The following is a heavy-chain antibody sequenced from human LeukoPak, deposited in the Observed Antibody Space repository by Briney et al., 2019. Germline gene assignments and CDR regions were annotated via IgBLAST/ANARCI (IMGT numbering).Heavy chain of an antibody. V-gene: IGHV3-7*01. CDR1: GFTFSSYW. D-gene: IGHD6-13*01. CDR2: INQDGSEK. CDR3: ATRTSHTSSGYVNLFLDY. Sequence: GGSLRLSCAASGFTFSSYWMTWVRQAPGKGLEWVANINQDGSEKYYVDSVKGRFTISRDNAKNSLYLQMNSMRAEDTAVYYCATRTSHTSSGYVNLFLDYCGQGALVTVSS. J-gene: IGHJ4*02.